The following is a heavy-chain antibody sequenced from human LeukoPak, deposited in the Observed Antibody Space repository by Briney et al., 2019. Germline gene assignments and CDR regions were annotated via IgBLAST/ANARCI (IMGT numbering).Heavy chain of an antibody. J-gene: IGHJ4*02. Sequence: GGSLRLSYAASGFTFSSYWMRWVRQAPGKGLVWVSGINSDGSSTSYAAFEKGRLSIARENAKNTLYLQMNSLRAEDTAVYYCARDGELTYYYDSSGYYSPFGDYWGQGTLVTVSS. V-gene: IGHV3-74*01. CDR3: ARDGELTYYYDSSGYYSPFGDY. D-gene: IGHD3-22*01. CDR2: INSDGSST. CDR1: GFTFSSYW.